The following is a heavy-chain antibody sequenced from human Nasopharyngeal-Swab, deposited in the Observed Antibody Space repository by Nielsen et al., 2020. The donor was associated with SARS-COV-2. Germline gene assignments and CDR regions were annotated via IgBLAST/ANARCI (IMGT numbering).Heavy chain of an antibody. D-gene: IGHD1-26*01. V-gene: IGHV1-69*13. Sequence: SVKVSCKASGGTFSSYAISWVRQAPGQGLEWMGGIIPIFGTANYAQKFQGRVTITADESTSTAYMELSSLRSEDTAVYYCARERDKYSGSYNVDYWGQGTLVTVSS. CDR1: GGTFSSYA. CDR3: ARERDKYSGSYNVDY. CDR2: IIPIFGTA. J-gene: IGHJ4*02.